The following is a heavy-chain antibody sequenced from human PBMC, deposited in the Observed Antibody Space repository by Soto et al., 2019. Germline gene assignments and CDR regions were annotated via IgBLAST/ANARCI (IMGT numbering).Heavy chain of an antibody. CDR2: MNPNSGET. D-gene: IGHD2-2*01. CDR1: GYTFIDYE. J-gene: IGHJ5*02. V-gene: IGHV1-8*02. Sequence: QEQLVQSAAEVKKPGASVKVSCMTSGYTFIDYEINWVRQATGQGLEWIGWMNPNSGETGYAQRFQGRVTMTTSSSLSTAYLELSSLTSDDTAVYYCARIAMPARPRWYNWFDPWGQGTLVTVSS. CDR3: ARIAMPARPRWYNWFDP.